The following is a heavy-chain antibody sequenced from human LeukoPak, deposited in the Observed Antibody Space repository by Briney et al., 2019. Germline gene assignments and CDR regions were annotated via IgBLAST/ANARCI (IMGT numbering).Heavy chain of an antibody. D-gene: IGHD3-16*01. CDR2: ISSSRSYT. CDR3: ASGGGGMVIGDY. J-gene: IGHJ4*02. CDR1: GFIVSSNY. Sequence: GGSLRLSCAASGFIVSSNYINWVRQAPGKGLEWVSDISSSRSYTNYADSVKGRFTISRDNAKNSLYLQMNSLRADDTAVYYCASGGGGMVIGDYWGQGTLVTVSS. V-gene: IGHV3-11*06.